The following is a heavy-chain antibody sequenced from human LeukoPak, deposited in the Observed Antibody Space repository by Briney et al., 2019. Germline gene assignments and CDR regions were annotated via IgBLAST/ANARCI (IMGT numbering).Heavy chain of an antibody. D-gene: IGHD6-19*01. J-gene: IGHJ4*02. V-gene: IGHV3-23*01. CDR3: ARDRSIAVAETALFDY. CDR2: IFPSGGEI. CDR1: GFTFSTFA. Sequence: HPGGSLRLSCEASGFTFSTFAMIWVRQPPGKGLEWVSSIFPSGGEIHYADSVRGRFTTSRDNSKSTLSLQMNSLRAEDTAIYYCARDRSIAVAETALFDYWGQGTLVTVSS.